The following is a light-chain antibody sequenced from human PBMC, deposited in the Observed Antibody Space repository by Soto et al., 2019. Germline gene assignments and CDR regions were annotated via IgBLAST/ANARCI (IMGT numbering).Light chain of an antibody. CDR2: DAS. CDR3: QHYTLYSAS. Sequence: DIHMTQSPSTLSSSVGDRVTISCRASQNIFTYLAWYQQKPGKAPTLLIFDASTLQSGVPPRFSGSGSGTDFTLTISSLEPDDFATYYCQHYTLYSASFGPGTKV. J-gene: IGKJ1*01. V-gene: IGKV1-5*01. CDR1: QNIFTY.